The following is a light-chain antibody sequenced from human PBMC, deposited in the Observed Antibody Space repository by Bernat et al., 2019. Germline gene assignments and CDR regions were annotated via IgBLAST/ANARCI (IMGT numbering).Light chain of an antibody. J-gene: IGKJ2*01. Sequence: DIVMTQTPLFSPVTLGQPASISCRSSQSLLNSDGNTYLSWLQQRPGQPPRRLIYKTSDRFSGVPDRFSGSGAGTDFTLKISRVEAEDVGVYYCMQVTQFPYTFGQGTKLEIK. CDR3: MQVTQFPYT. CDR1: QSLLNSDGNTY. V-gene: IGKV2-24*01. CDR2: KTS.